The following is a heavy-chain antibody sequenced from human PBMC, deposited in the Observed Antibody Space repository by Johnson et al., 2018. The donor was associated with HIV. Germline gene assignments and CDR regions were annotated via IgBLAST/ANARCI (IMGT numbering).Heavy chain of an antibody. D-gene: IGHD2-21*01. V-gene: IGHV3-7*05. J-gene: IGHJ3*01. Sequence: VQLVESGGGLVQPGGSLRLSCAASGFTFSSYWMSWVRQAPGKGLEWVANIKQDGSEKYYVDSVKGRFAISRDNAKNSLYLQMNGLRAEDTAVYYRAQGEGYCGGDCLDAFDVWGRGTMGTVSS. CDR1: GFTFSSYW. CDR3: AQGEGYCGGDCLDAFDV. CDR2: IKQDGSEK.